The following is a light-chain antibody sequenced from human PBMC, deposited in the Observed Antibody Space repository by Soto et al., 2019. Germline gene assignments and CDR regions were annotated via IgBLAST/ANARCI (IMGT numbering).Light chain of an antibody. Sequence: DIQMTQSPSILPASVGDRVTVTCRASQSISSWLAWYQQKPGKAPKPLIYDASSLESGVPSTFSGSGSGTDFTLTITSLEPEDFAVYFCHQRYNWPRVTFGQGTRLEIK. CDR1: QSISSW. V-gene: IGKV1-5*01. J-gene: IGKJ5*01. CDR3: HQRYNWPRVT. CDR2: DAS.